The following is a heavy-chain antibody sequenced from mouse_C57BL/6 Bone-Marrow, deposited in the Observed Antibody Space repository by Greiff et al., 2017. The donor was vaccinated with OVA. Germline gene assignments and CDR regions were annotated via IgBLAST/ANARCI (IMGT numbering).Heavy chain of an antibody. J-gene: IGHJ1*03. Sequence: QVQLQQPGAELVMPGASVKLSCKASGYTFTSYWMHWVKQRPGQGLEWIGEIDPSDSYTNYNQKFEGKSTLTVDKSSSTAYMQLSSLTSEDSAVYYCARASYDYEGYFDVWGTGTTVTVSS. CDR2: IDPSDSYT. CDR3: ARASYDYEGYFDV. V-gene: IGHV1-69*01. CDR1: GYTFTSYW. D-gene: IGHD2-4*01.